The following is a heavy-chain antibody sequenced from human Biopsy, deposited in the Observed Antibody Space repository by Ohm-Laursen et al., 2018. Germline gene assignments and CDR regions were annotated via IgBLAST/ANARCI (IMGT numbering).Heavy chain of an antibody. Sequence: SETLSLTCSVSGGSINSGGHFWGWVRQSPGKGLEWIGYIYDNGDTYYNPSLMSLVSISADTSKNQVSLRLNSVTAADTAVYYCASAGYNPDWNFDLWGRGTRVTVSS. CDR3: ASAGYNPDWNFDL. CDR2: IYDNGDT. J-gene: IGHJ2*01. CDR1: GGSINSGGHF. V-gene: IGHV4-31*01. D-gene: IGHD5-24*01.